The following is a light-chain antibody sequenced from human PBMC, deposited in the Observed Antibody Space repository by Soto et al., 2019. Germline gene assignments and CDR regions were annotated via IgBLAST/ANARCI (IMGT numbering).Light chain of an antibody. V-gene: IGKV3-15*01. CDR2: GAS. CDR3: QQYNNWPSWT. J-gene: IGKJ1*01. CDR1: QSVSSN. Sequence: EIVMTQSPATLSVSPGERATLSCRARQSVSSNLAWYHQKPGQAPRLLIYGASTRATGIPARFSGSGSGTEFTLTISSLQSEDFAVYYCQQYNNWPSWTFGQGTKVDIK.